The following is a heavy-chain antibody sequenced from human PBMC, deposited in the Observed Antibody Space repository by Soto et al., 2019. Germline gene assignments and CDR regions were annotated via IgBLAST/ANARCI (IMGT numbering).Heavy chain of an antibody. CDR1: GGSISSGDYY. V-gene: IGHV4-31*03. CDR3: ARTKTSSTSFHVGY. CDR2: IYYSGST. J-gene: IGHJ4*02. Sequence: QVQLQESGPGLVKPSQTLSLTCTVSGGSISSGDYYWTWIRHHPGKGLEWIGYIYYSGSTKHNPSLKSRITISVDTSKNQFSLKLNSVTAADTAVYYCARTKTSSTSFHVGYWGQGTQVTVSS. D-gene: IGHD2-2*01.